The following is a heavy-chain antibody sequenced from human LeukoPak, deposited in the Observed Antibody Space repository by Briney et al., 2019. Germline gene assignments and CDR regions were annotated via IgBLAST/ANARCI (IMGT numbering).Heavy chain of an antibody. CDR1: GYTLTELS. V-gene: IGHV1-24*01. D-gene: IGHD2-2*01. CDR2: FDPEDGET. Sequence: ASVKVSCKVSGYTLTELSMHWVRQAPGRGLEWMGGFDPEDGETIYAQKFQGRVTMTEDTSTDTAYMELSSLRSEDTAVYYCATSFRYQIFPFDYWGQGTLVTVSS. J-gene: IGHJ4*02. CDR3: ATSFRYQIFPFDY.